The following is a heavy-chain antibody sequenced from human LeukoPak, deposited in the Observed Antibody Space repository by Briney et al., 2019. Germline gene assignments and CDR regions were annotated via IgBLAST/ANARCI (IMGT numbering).Heavy chain of an antibody. Sequence: GGSLRLSCAASGFTFSSYSMNWVRQAPGKGLEWVSSINSRGSGEYYADSVKGRFTISRDNAKNSLYLQMNSLRVEDTAVYYCAREGSIVPHQDLDYWGQGTLVTVSS. CDR2: INSRGSGE. CDR1: GFTFSSYS. CDR3: AREGSIVPHQDLDY. V-gene: IGHV3-21*01. J-gene: IGHJ4*02. D-gene: IGHD2-8*01.